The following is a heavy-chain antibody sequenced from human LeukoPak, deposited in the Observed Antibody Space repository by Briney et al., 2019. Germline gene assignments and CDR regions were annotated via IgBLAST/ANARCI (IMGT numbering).Heavy chain of an antibody. J-gene: IGHJ4*02. CDR2: ISGSGGST. CDR1: GFTFSNYA. D-gene: IGHD1-1*01. CDR3: AKTINWQFDY. Sequence: PGGSLRLSCAASGFTFSNYAMSWVRQAPGKGLEWVSAISGSGGSTSYADSVKGRFTISRDNSKNTLSLQMNSLRAEGTAVYYCAKTINWQFDYWGQGTLVTVSS. V-gene: IGHV3-23*01.